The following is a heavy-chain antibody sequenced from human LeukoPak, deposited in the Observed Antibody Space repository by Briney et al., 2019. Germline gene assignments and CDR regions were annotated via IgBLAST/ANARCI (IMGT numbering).Heavy chain of an antibody. V-gene: IGHV1-2*02. CDR1: GYSFTDYY. CDR2: MKPESGKT. CDR3: ARDKNPTVFDY. Sequence: ASVKVSCKAYGYSFTDYYLHWVRQAPGQGLEWMGWMKPESGKTGTAQRFQGRVTLTRDTSTSTAYMEVTRLTSDDTAIYYCARDKNPTVFDYWGQGALVTVSS. J-gene: IGHJ4*01.